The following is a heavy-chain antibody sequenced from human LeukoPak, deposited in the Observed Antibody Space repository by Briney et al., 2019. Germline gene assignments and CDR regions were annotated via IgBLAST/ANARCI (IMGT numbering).Heavy chain of an antibody. Sequence: PGGSLRLSCAASGFTFSTYAMSWVRQAPGKGLKWVSVISASGGSTYNADSVKGRFTISRDNSKNTLYLQMSSLRAEDTAVYYCAKDQAYTYGSPPYYYGMDVWGQGTTVTVSS. D-gene: IGHD5-18*01. CDR2: ISASGGST. CDR3: AKDQAYTYGSPPYYYGMDV. CDR1: GFTFSTYA. J-gene: IGHJ6*02. V-gene: IGHV3-23*01.